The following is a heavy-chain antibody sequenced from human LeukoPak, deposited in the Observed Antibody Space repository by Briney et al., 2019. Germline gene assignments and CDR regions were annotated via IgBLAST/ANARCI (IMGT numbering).Heavy chain of an antibody. J-gene: IGHJ4*02. CDR2: VHHGGAS. CDR3: ASHVTVLGTRGFDF. D-gene: IGHD6-19*01. Sequence: SETLSLTCAVSGDSITSHSWWSWVRPPPGKGLEWIGEVHHGGASNYDPSLESRVTISVDKSKNHFSLNLRSVTAADTATYYCASHVTVLGTRGFDFWGRGTLVTVS. V-gene: IGHV4-4*02. CDR1: GDSITSHSW.